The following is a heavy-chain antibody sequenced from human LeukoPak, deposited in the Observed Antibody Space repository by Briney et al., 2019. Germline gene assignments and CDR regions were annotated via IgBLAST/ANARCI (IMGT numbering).Heavy chain of an antibody. Sequence: GGSLRLSCAASGFTFSSYAMSWVRQAPGKGLEWVSAISGSGGSTYYADSVKGRFTISRDNSKNTLYLQMNSLRAEDTAVYYCAKPFRGTYYYGSGSYIDYWGQGTLVTVSS. V-gene: IGHV3-23*01. CDR3: AKPFRGTYYYGSGSYIDY. J-gene: IGHJ4*02. CDR1: GFTFSSYA. D-gene: IGHD3-10*01. CDR2: ISGSGGST.